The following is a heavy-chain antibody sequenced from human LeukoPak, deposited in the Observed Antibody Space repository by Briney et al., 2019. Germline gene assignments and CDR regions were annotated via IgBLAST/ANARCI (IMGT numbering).Heavy chain of an antibody. CDR2: IYYSGST. CDR1: GGSISRGGYY. J-gene: IGHJ4*02. CDR3: ARACWGGTCVPY. D-gene: IGHD3-16*01. V-gene: IGHV4-61*08. Sequence: PSETLSLTCTVSGGSISRGGYYWSWFRQPPGKGLEWIGYIYYSGSTNYNPSLKSRVTISVDTSKNQFSLKLSSVTAADTAVYYCARACWGGTCVPYWGQGTLVTVSS.